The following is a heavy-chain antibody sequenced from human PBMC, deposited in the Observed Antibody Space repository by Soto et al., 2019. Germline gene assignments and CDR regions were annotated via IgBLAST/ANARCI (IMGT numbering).Heavy chain of an antibody. Sequence: QVQLVQSGSEVKKPGASVKVSCKASGDTFTSYYMHWVRQAPGQGLEWMGIINPSGGSTSYAQKFQGRVTMTRDTSTSTVYMELSSLRSEDTAVYSCASSSPGSRTLMDIWGQGTMVTVSS. D-gene: IGHD6-13*01. J-gene: IGHJ3*02. CDR1: GDTFTSYY. V-gene: IGHV1-46*03. CDR3: ASSSPGSRTLMDI. CDR2: INPSGGST.